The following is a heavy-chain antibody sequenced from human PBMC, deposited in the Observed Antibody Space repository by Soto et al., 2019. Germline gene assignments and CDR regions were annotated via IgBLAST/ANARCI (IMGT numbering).Heavy chain of an antibody. J-gene: IGHJ3*02. Sequence: SLRLSCAASGFTFDDYAMHWVRQAPGKGLEWVSGISWNSGSIGYADSVKGRFTISRDNAKNSLYLQMNSLRAEDTALYYCAKEMYSGWNEDGVFNIGGQGKMFT. CDR2: ISWNSGSI. D-gene: IGHD5-12*01. V-gene: IGHV3-9*01. CDR3: AKEMYSGWNEDGVFNI. CDR1: GFTFDDYA.